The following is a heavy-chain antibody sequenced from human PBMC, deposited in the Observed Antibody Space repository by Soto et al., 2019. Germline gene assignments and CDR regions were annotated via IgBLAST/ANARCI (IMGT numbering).Heavy chain of an antibody. CDR3: TKEKFVAWRVGVRY. V-gene: IGHV1-69*08. CDR1: GGTSAIYT. D-gene: IGHD3-16*02. J-gene: IGHJ4*02. CDR2: IVPTLHVT. Sequence: QVQVVQSGAEVKRPGSSLKVACETSGGTSAIYTITWLRQAPGQGLQWMGRIVPTLHVTNYAQEFQGRLTITAGTCTTTVPMERTSLTAEDAAVYDCTKEKFVAWRVGVRYWGPGPLVPVS.